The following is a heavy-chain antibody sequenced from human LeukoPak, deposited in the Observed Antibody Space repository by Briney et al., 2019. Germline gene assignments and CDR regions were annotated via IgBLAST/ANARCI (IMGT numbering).Heavy chain of an antibody. Sequence: GGSLRLSCAASGLSFSDYYMSWIRQPPGKGLEWVSYISRSGRTVSYGDSVKGRFTISRDNAKNSLYLQMNSLRVEDTAVYYCASLTSDLVVVTARAGMDVWGQGATVIVSS. V-gene: IGHV3-11*01. CDR3: ASLTSDLVVVTARAGMDV. D-gene: IGHD2-21*02. J-gene: IGHJ6*02. CDR1: GLSFSDYY. CDR2: ISRSGRTV.